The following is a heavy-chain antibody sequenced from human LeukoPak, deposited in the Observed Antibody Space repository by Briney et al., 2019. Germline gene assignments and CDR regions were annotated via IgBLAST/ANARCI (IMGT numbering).Heavy chain of an antibody. V-gene: IGHV1-18*01. CDR1: GYTFSTYG. CDR2: MSPGNGNT. Sequence: ASVKVSCKASGYTFSTYGISWVRQAPGQGLEWMGWMSPGNGNTNYAQTLQGRVSMTRDTSTSTAYMRLRSLRSDDTAVYYCARVSVGSGYDAFEIWGQGTMVTVSS. D-gene: IGHD6-19*01. J-gene: IGHJ3*02. CDR3: ARVSVGSGYDAFEI.